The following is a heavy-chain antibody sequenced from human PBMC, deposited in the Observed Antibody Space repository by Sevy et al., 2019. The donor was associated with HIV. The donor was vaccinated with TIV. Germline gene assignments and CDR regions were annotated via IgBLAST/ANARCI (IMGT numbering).Heavy chain of an antibody. D-gene: IGHD3-10*01. J-gene: IGHJ4*02. Sequence: GGSLRLSCADSGFTFSSYAMHWVRQAPGKGLEWVAVIWHDGNYKYYADSVKGRFTISRDNSKNTLYLQMNSLRGDDSAVYFCARDPLYYSHRDSYHLKYYFDYWGQGTQVTVSS. CDR3: ARDPLYYSHRDSYHLKYYFDY. CDR2: IWHDGNYK. V-gene: IGHV3-33*08. CDR1: GFTFSSYA.